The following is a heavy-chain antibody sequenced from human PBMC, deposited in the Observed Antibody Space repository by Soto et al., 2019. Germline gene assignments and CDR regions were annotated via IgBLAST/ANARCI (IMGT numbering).Heavy chain of an antibody. CDR1: RFIFSNYA. CDR3: VKERSGHSYADS. V-gene: IGHV3-23*01. Sequence: EVQLLESGGGLVQPGGSLRLSCVASRFIFSNYAISWLRQGPGKGLEWVSAISGSGGSTYYADSVKGRFTISRDNSKNTLYLQMNSLRVEDSAVYYCVKERSGHSYADSWGQGTLVTVSS. J-gene: IGHJ4*02. D-gene: IGHD5-18*01. CDR2: ISGSGGST.